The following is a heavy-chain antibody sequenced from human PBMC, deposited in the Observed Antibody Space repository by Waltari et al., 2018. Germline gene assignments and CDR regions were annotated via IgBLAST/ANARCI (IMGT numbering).Heavy chain of an antibody. V-gene: IGHV1-3*01. CDR3: ARDIRCSGGSCYGADY. CDR2: INAGNGNT. Sequence: QVQLVQSGAEVKKPGASVKVSCKASGYTFPSYALHWVRQAPGQRLEWREWINAGNGNTKDSQKFQGRVTITRDTSASTAYMELSSLRSEDTAVYYCARDIRCSGGSCYGADYWGQGTLVTVSS. D-gene: IGHD2-15*01. J-gene: IGHJ4*02. CDR1: GYTFPSYA.